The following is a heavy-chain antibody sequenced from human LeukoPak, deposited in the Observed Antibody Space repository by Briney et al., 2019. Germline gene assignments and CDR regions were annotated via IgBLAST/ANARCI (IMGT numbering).Heavy chain of an antibody. CDR1: GFTFSKHD. Sequence: GGSRRFSVAASGFTFSKHDGGWVRQATGKGLKWVSAIGTAGDTYYSGSVKGRFTVSRENAKNSLYLQMNSLRAGDTAVYYCARGGRDPGGFDPWGQGTLVTVSS. CDR3: ARGGRDPGGFDP. V-gene: IGHV3-13*01. J-gene: IGHJ5*02. CDR2: IGTAGDT. D-gene: IGHD4-23*01.